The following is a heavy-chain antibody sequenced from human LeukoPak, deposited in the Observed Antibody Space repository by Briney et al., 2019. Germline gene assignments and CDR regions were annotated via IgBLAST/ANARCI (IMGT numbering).Heavy chain of an antibody. CDR2: IYYGRTT. Sequence: GSLRLSCAASGFTFRSNYMSWVRQSPGKGLEWIGSIYYGRTTYYNPSLNNRVSISVVTSKNQFSLQLNSTSAADTAVYYCVRHDGRGGATMGALDSWGQGSLVTVSS. CDR3: VRHDGRGGATMGALDS. J-gene: IGHJ4*02. V-gene: IGHV4-39*01. D-gene: IGHD4/OR15-4a*01. CDR1: GFTFRSNY.